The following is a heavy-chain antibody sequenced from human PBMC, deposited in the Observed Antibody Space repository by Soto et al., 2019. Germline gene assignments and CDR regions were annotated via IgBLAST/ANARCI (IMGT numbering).Heavy chain of an antibody. Sequence: RRLSCAASGFTFSSYWMSWVRQAPGKGLEWVANIKQDGSEKYYVDSVKGRFTISRDNAKNSLYLQMNSLRAEDTAVYYCARDDDYGAFDIWGQGTMVTVSS. J-gene: IGHJ3*02. CDR1: GFTFSSYW. D-gene: IGHD4-17*01. CDR2: IKQDGSEK. V-gene: IGHV3-7*03. CDR3: ARDDDYGAFDI.